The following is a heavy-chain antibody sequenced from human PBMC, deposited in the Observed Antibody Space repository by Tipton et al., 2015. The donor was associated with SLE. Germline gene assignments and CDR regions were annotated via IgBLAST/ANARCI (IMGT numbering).Heavy chain of an antibody. J-gene: IGHJ4*02. CDR3: ARPAEAGGYFDY. CDR1: CGSISCYY. V-gene: IGHV4-59*12. D-gene: IGHD6-19*01. Sequence: TLSLTCTVSCGSISCYYLSWIREPPGEGLEWIWYIYYSGSTNYHPPPKSRVTISVDTSKNQFSLNLSSVTAADTAVYYCARPAEAGGYFDYWGQGTLVTVSS. CDR2: IYYSGST.